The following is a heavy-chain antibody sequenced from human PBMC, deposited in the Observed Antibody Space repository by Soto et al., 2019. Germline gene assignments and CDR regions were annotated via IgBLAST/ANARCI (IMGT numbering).Heavy chain of an antibody. Sequence: SQTDILTWVISEDRDRSKSVSWDWIRQTPSRGLEWLGRTYYRSKWYNDYAIPVERRININPDTSENQFSLQLNSVTAHDTAVYFFNGDGANGFDTWGQGTAVTVSS. J-gene: IGHJ5*01. CDR1: EDRDRSKSVS. CDR2: TYYRSKWYN. CDR3: NGDGANGFDT. D-gene: IGHD2-8*01. V-gene: IGHV6-1*01.